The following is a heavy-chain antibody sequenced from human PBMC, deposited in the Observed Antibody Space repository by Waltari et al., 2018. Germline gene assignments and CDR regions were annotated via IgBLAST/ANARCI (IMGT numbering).Heavy chain of an antibody. J-gene: IGHJ3*01. CDR2: ISYTGAT. CDR3: ATYIGASVGTAAFDV. D-gene: IGHD5-12*01. V-gene: IGHV4-39*01. CDR1: GGSIPSNRHY. Sequence: QLQLQESGPGLVKPSETLSLTCAVSGGSIPSNRHYWGWIRQPPGQGRVWIGTISYTGATYSSPSLKSRVTISRDTSKNQLSLTLGSVTAADTALYYCATYIGASVGTAAFDVWGQGTMVTVSS.